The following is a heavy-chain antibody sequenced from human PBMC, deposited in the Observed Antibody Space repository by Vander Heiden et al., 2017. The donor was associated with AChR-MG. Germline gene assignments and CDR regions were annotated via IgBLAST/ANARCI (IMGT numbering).Heavy chain of an antibody. CDR1: GFTFRSYA. CDR2: ISSSSANTI. Sequence: EVQLVESGGGLVQPGGSLRLSCTASGFTFRSYAMNWVRQAPGEGLEWVSYISSSSANTIDYADSMKGRFTISRDNAENSLYLQMNSLRVEDTAVYYCARARGYGDPTTDAFDIWGQGTMVTVSS. J-gene: IGHJ3*02. V-gene: IGHV3-48*01. CDR3: ARARGYGDPTTDAFDI. D-gene: IGHD4-17*01.